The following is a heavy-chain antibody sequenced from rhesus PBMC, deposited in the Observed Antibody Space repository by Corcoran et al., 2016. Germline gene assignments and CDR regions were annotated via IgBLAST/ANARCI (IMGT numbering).Heavy chain of an antibody. V-gene: IGHV1-111*02. D-gene: IGHD6-25*01. CDR3: ATGGYRGSLRWYSIFDY. CDR1: GYTFPDYY. CDR2: VDPEDGEA. J-gene: IGHJ4*01. Sequence: EVQLVQSGAEVKKPGASVKISCQASGYTFPDYYLHWVRPAPGKGLDWMGRVDPEDGEAILGQKFKVRVIMSADTSTNTASMELSSMRYEDTSVYYCATGGYRGSLRWYSIFDYWVQGVLGTVSS.